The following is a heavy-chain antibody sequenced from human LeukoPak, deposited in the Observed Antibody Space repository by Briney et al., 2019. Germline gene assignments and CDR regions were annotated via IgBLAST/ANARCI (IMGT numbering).Heavy chain of an antibody. D-gene: IGHD6-13*01. CDR2: ISGGSNYI. V-gene: IGHV3-21*01. CDR1: GFIFSTYS. CDR3: ARDFGDSSEYFQH. J-gene: IGHJ1*01. Sequence: GGSLRLSCAASGFIFSTYSMNWVRQSPGKGLEWGSSISGGSNYIYYADSVKGRFTISRDNAKNSLFPQMNSLRAEDTAVYYCARDFGDSSEYFQHWGQGTLVTVSS.